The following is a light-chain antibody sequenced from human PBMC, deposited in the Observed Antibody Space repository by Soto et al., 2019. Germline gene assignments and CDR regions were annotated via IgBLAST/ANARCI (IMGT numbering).Light chain of an antibody. V-gene: IGLV2-8*01. J-gene: IGLJ2*01. CDR2: EVS. CDR1: SSDVGGYKY. CDR3: SSYAGSNTVV. Sequence: QSALTQPPSASGSPGQSVTISCTGTSSDVGGYKYVSWYQQHPGKAPKLMIYEVSKRPSGVPDRFSGSKSGNTASLTVSGLQAEDEAVYYCSSYAGSNTVVFGGGTKLTVL.